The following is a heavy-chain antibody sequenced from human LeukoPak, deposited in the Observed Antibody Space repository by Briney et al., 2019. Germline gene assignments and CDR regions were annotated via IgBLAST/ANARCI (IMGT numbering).Heavy chain of an antibody. D-gene: IGHD1-26*01. Sequence: PGGSLRLSCTASGFTFTNAWMTWVRQTAGKGLEWVGRTRKKTNSYTTEYAASVKGRFTISRDDSKNSLYLQMNSLKAEDTAVYYCTRVVLVGTTYSYFDYWGQGTLVTVSS. J-gene: IGHJ4*02. CDR1: GFTFTNAW. V-gene: IGHV3-72*01. CDR3: TRVVLVGTTYSYFDY. CDR2: TRKKTNSYTT.